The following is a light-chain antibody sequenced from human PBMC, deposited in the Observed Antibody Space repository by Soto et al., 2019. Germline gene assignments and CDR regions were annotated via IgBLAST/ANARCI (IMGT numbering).Light chain of an antibody. V-gene: IGKV1-5*01. CDR3: QQCHCYPYT. CDR1: QSISSW. CDR2: DAS. Sequence: DIQMTQSPSTLSASVGDRVTITCRASQSISSWLAWYQQKPGKAPKLLIYDASSLESGVPSRFRGSGSGTDFTLTIRSLQTDDFASDEGQQCHCYPYTFGQENKLEIK. J-gene: IGKJ2*01.